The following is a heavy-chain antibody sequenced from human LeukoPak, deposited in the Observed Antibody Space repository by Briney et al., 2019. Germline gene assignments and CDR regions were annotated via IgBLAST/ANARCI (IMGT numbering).Heavy chain of an antibody. D-gene: IGHD3-16*01. V-gene: IGHV4-39*01. Sequence: PSETLSLTCTVSGGSISSSSYYWGWIRQPPGKGLEWIGSIYYSGSTYYNPSLKSRVTISVDTSKNQFSLKLSSVTAADTAVYYCARRLKGGAFDIWGQGTMVTVSS. CDR3: ARRLKGGAFDI. J-gene: IGHJ3*02. CDR1: GGSISSSSYY. CDR2: IYYSGST.